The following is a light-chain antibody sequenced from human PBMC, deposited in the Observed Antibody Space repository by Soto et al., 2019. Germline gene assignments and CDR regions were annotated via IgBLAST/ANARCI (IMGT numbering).Light chain of an antibody. V-gene: IGLV2-14*01. J-gene: IGLJ2*01. Sequence: QSALTRPASVSGSPGQSITISCTGTSSDVGGYNYVSWYQQHPGKAPKLMIYDVSNRPSGVSNRFSGSKSGNTASLTISGLQAEDEADDYCSSYTSSSTLVFGGGTKLTVL. CDR1: SSDVGGYNY. CDR3: SSYTSSSTLV. CDR2: DVS.